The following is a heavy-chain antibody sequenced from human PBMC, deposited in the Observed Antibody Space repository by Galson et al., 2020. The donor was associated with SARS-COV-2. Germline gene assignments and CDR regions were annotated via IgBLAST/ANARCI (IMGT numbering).Heavy chain of an antibody. Sequence: GGSLRLSCAASGFTFSSYDMHWVRQATGKGLEWVSAIGTAGDTYYPGSVKGRFTISRENAKNSLYLQMNSLRAGDTAVYYCARVEYYDILTGYYYRKDWGRDVWGQGTTVTVSS. CDR3: ARVEYYDILTGYYYRKDWGRDV. J-gene: IGHJ6*02. CDR2: IGTAGDT. D-gene: IGHD3-9*01. V-gene: IGHV3-13*01. CDR1: GFTFSSYD.